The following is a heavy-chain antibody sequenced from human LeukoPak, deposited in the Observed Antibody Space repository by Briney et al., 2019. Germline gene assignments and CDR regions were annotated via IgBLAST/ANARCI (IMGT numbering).Heavy chain of an antibody. J-gene: IGHJ4*02. CDR1: GGSISSSSYY. CDR2: IYYSGST. CDR3: ARDRCSSTSCYWRYFDY. D-gene: IGHD2-2*01. Sequence: TSETLSLTCTVSGGSISSSSYYWGWIRQPPGKGLEWIGSIYYSGSTYYNPSLKSRVTISVDTSKNQFSLKLSSVTAADTAVYYCARDRCSSTSCYWRYFDYWGQGTLVTVSS. V-gene: IGHV4-39*07.